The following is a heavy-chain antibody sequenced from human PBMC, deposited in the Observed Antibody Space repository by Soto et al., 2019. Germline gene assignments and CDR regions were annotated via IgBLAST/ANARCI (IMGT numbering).Heavy chain of an antibody. CDR2: ISPSGSYM. D-gene: IGHD3-3*01. CDR3: ARFGLVTFDC. CDR1: GFTFSSYS. J-gene: IGHJ4*02. Sequence: GGSLRLSCAASGFTFSSYSMDWVRQAPGEGLEWVASISPSGSYMYYGDSLKGRFTVSRDNAKNSLYLQMDSLRADDTAIYYCARFGLVTFDCWGQGTLVTVSS. V-gene: IGHV3-21*01.